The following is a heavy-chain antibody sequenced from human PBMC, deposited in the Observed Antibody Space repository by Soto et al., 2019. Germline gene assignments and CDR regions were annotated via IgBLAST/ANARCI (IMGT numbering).Heavy chain of an antibody. D-gene: IGHD6-19*01. J-gene: IGHJ3*02. CDR3: AREYSSGWARQPSDAFDI. CDR1: GFTFSSYS. Sequence: PGGSLRLSCAASGFTFSSYSMNWVRQAPGKGLEWVSSISSSSSYIYYADSVKGRFTISRDNAKNSLYLQMNSLRAGDTAVYYCAREYSSGWARQPSDAFDIWGQGTMVTVSS. CDR2: ISSSSSYI. V-gene: IGHV3-21*01.